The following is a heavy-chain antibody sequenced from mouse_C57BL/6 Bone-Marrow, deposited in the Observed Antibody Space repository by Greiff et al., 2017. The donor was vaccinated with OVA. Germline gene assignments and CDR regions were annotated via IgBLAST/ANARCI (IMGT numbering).Heavy chain of an antibody. V-gene: IGHV5-17*01. D-gene: IGHD1-1*01. CDR1: GFTFSDYG. J-gene: IGHJ2*01. CDR2: ISSGSSTI. CDR3: ARYYYYGSSYYFDY. Sequence: EVMLVESGGGLVKPGGSLKLSCAASGFTFSDYGMHWVRQAPEKGLEWVAYISSGSSTIYYADTVKGRFTISRDNAKNTLFLQMTSLRSEDTAMYYCARYYYYGSSYYFDYWGQGTTLTVSS.